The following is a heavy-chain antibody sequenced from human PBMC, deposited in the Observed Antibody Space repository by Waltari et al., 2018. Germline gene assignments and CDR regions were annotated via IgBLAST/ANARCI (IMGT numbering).Heavy chain of an antibody. CDR3: ASSDTAMVTNYYGMDV. Sequence: EVQLVESGGGLVKPGGSLRLSCAASGFTFSSYSMNWVRPAPGKGLEWVSSISISSSYIYYADSVKGRFTISRDNAKNSLYLQMNSLRAEDTAVYYCASSDTAMVTNYYGMDVWGQGTTVTVSS. D-gene: IGHD5-18*01. V-gene: IGHV3-21*01. CDR1: GFTFSSYS. CDR2: ISISSSYI. J-gene: IGHJ6*02.